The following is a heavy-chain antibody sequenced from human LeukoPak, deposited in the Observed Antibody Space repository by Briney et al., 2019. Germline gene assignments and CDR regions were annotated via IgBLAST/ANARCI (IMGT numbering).Heavy chain of an antibody. Sequence: SVKVSCKASGGTFSSYAISWVRQAPGQGLEWMGRIIPILGIANYAQKFQGRVTMTRDTSTSTVYMELSSLRSEDTAVYYCARSFYGYSSGWYDYWGQGTLVTVSS. CDR3: ARSFYGYSSGWYDY. J-gene: IGHJ4*02. D-gene: IGHD6-19*01. V-gene: IGHV1-69*04. CDR1: GGTFSSYA. CDR2: IIPILGIA.